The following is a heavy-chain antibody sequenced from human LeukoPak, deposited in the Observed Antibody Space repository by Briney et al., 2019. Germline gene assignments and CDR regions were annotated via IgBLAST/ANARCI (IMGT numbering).Heavy chain of an antibody. Sequence: SETLSLTCAVYGESMIGHYWTWIRQPPGKRLEWIGEIHHSGGTNSNPSLKNRLTMSIDMSKNQFSLKLKSVTAADTAVYYCARATASGSGRAYDRWAQGNLVPVSS. CDR3: ARATASGSGRAYDR. CDR2: IHHSGGT. D-gene: IGHD3-10*01. CDR1: GESMIGHY. V-gene: IGHV4-34*01. J-gene: IGHJ5*02.